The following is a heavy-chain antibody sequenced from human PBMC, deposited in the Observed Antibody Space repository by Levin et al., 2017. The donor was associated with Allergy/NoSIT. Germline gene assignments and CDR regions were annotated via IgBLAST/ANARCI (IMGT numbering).Heavy chain of an antibody. V-gene: IGHV4-59*01. CDR1: GGSISSYY. CDR3: AREVPGSSAPAFDY. D-gene: IGHD6-6*01. J-gene: IGHJ4*02. CDR2: IYYSGST. Sequence: SETLSLTCTVSGGSISSYYWSWIRQPPGKGLEWIGYIYYSGSTNYNPSLKSRVTISVDTSKNQFSLKLSSVTAADTAVYYCAREVPGSSAPAFDYWGQGTLVTVSS.